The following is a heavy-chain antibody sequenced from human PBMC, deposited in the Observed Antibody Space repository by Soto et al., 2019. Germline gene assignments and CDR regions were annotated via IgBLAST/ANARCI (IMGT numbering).Heavy chain of an antibody. Sequence: DVQLLQSGGGLVQPGGSLTLSCAASRFIFSDYAMNWVRQAPGKGLEWVSSIGGSNTDRYYADSVKGRFIISRDNSKNTMYLQMNSLRDVDTAVYYCAKDAVSYNGKWDWFDSWGQGTLVTVSS. D-gene: IGHD1-26*01. CDR3: AKDAVSYNGKWDWFDS. J-gene: IGHJ5*01. CDR1: RFIFSDYA. CDR2: IGGSNTDR. V-gene: IGHV3-23*01.